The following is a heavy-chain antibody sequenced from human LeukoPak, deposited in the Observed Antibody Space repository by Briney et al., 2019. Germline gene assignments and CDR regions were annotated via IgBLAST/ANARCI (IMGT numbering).Heavy chain of an antibody. Sequence: SETLSLTCNVSGGPINSNIYYWAWVRQPPGKGLEWIGSIYYSGSTYYNPSLKSRITISVDTFRSQVSLKMRSVTAADTAVYYCARVLLWFEDFSVKAFDIWGQGTMVTVSS. D-gene: IGHD3-10*01. CDR2: IYYSGST. V-gene: IGHV4-39*01. CDR3: ARVLLWFEDFSVKAFDI. J-gene: IGHJ3*02. CDR1: GGPINSNIYY.